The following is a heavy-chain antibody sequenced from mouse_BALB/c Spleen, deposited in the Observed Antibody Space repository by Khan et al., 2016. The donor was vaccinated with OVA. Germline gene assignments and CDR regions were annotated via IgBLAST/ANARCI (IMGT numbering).Heavy chain of an antibody. J-gene: IGHJ3*01. V-gene: IGHV9-1*02. CDR2: INTYTGEP. CDR3: TRGLNYYGSWFAY. CDR1: GYTFTNYG. Sequence: QIQLVQSGPELKKPGETVKISCKASGYTFTNYGMNWVKQAPGKVLKWMGWINTYTGEPTYADDFKGRFAFSLETSASTAYLQINNLKNEDMATSFYTRGLNYYGSWFAYWGQGTLVTVSA. D-gene: IGHD1-1*01.